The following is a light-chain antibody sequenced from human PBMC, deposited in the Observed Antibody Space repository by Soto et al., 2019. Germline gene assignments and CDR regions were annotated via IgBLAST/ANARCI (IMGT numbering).Light chain of an antibody. CDR2: EDT. J-gene: IGLJ1*01. CDR3: YTYAGGSTYL. CDR1: SSDVGSYSL. V-gene: IGLV2-23*01. Sequence: LAQPASVSGSPGQSITISCTGTSSDVGSYSLLSWYQHHPGKAPKLIIYEDTKGPSGVSNRFSGSKSGNTASLRISGLQAEDEADYYCYTYAGGSTYLFGTGTKVTVL.